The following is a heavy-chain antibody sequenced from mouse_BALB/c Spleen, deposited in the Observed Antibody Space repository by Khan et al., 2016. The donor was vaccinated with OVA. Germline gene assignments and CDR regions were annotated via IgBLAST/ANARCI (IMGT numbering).Heavy chain of an antibody. D-gene: IGHD1-1*01. CDR1: GFSLTNYG. Sequence: QVRLQQSGPGLVAPSQSLSITCTVSGFSLTNYGVTWVRQPPGKGLEWLGVIWGDGSTNFHSALISRLSINKDNSKSQVFLKLNSLQTDDTATYYCAKPNYYGSRPYYYAMDYWGQGTSVTVSS. V-gene: IGHV2-3*01. J-gene: IGHJ4*01. CDR3: AKPNYYGSRPYYYAMDY. CDR2: IWGDGST.